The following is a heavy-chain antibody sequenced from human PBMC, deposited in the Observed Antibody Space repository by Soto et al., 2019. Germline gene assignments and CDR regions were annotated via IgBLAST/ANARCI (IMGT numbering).Heavy chain of an antibody. V-gene: IGHV4-39*01. J-gene: IGHJ5*02. Sequence: SETLSLTCTVSGVSISSSSYYLSWLRPPPGKGLEWIGSIYYSGSTYYNPSLKSRVTISVDTSKNQFSLKLSSVTAADTAVYYCARTIVVVVAATPTLGFDPWGHGTLVTVSS. CDR3: ARTIVVVVAATPTLGFDP. D-gene: IGHD2-15*01. CDR1: GVSISSSSYY. CDR2: IYYSGST.